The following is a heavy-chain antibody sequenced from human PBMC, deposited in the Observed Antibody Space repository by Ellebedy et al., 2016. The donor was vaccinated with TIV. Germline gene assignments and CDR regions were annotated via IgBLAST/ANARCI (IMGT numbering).Heavy chain of an antibody. Sequence: SETLSLXCAVYGGSFSGYYWSWIRQPPGKGLEWIGEINHSGSTNYNPSLKSRVTISVDTSKNQFSLKLSSVTAADTAVYYCARGYSIAARVDYWGQGTLVTVSS. CDR2: INHSGST. CDR3: ARGYSIAARVDY. D-gene: IGHD6-6*01. CDR1: GGSFSGYY. J-gene: IGHJ4*02. V-gene: IGHV4-34*01.